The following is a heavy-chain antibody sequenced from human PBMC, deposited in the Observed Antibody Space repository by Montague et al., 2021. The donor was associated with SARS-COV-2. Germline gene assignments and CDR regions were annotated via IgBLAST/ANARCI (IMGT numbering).Heavy chain of an antibody. Sequence: SETLSLTCAVYGGSFSAYHWSWLRQSPRKGLEWIAEINHNGTANYNSTLKSRVSISVDTSKNQFTLKLTSVTAADTAMYYCAKEREVVRAARTLVAFDLWGQGTMVTVSS. V-gene: IGHV4-34*01. D-gene: IGHD2-2*01. CDR2: INHNGTA. CDR3: AKEREVVRAARTLVAFDL. CDR1: GGSFSAYH. J-gene: IGHJ3*01.